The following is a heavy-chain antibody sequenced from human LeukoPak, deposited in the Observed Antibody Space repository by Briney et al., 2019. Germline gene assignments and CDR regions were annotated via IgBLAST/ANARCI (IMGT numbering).Heavy chain of an antibody. J-gene: IGHJ5*02. V-gene: IGHV4-34*01. Sequence: SETLSLTCAVYVGSFSGYYWSWIRQPPGKGLEWIGEINHSGNTNHNPSLKSRVTMSVDPSKNQFSLKLNSVTAADTAVYYCASNLRTNGIWHWFDPWGQGTLVTVSS. CDR3: ASNLRTNGIWHWFDP. D-gene: IGHD2-8*01. CDR1: VGSFSGYY. CDR2: INHSGNT.